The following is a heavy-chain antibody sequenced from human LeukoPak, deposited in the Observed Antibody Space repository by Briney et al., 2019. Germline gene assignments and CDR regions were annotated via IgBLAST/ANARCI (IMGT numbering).Heavy chain of an antibody. CDR2: MNPNSGNT. J-gene: IGHJ6*02. D-gene: IGHD6-13*01. Sequence: GASVTVSCTASGYTFTSYDINWVRQATGQGLEWMGWMNPNSGNTGYAQKFQGRVTMTRNTSISTAYMELSSLRSEDTAVYYCARGQRWSSSWYPARYGMDVWGQGTTVTVSS. V-gene: IGHV1-8*01. CDR3: ARGQRWSSSWYPARYGMDV. CDR1: GYTFTSYD.